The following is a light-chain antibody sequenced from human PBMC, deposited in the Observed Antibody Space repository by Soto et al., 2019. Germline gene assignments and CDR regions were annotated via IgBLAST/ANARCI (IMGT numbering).Light chain of an antibody. CDR2: GAS. CDR3: QQANSFPLT. Sequence: DVQMTQSPSSVSASVGDRVTFTCRASQDIGRWLAWYQQRPGKAPNLLIYGASSLQSGVPSRFSGSGFGTDFTLTISSLQPEDFGTYYCQQANSFPLTFGGGTKVDIK. V-gene: IGKV1-12*01. CDR1: QDIGRW. J-gene: IGKJ4*01.